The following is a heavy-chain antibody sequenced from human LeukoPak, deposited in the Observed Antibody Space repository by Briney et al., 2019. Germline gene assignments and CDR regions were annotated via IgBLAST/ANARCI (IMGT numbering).Heavy chain of an antibody. V-gene: IGHV3-33*08. CDR2: IWYDGSNK. CDR1: GFTVSSNY. J-gene: IGHJ3*02. Sequence: GGSLRLSCAASGFTVSSNYMSWVRQAPGKGLEWVAVIWYDGSNKYYADSVKGRFTISRDNSKNTLYLQMNSLRAEDTAVYYCARDRGDYGDSFDAFDIWGQGTMVTVSS. D-gene: IGHD4-17*01. CDR3: ARDRGDYGDSFDAFDI.